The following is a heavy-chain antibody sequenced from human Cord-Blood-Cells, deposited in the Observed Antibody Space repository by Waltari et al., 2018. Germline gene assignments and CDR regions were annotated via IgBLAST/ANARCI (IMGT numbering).Heavy chain of an antibody. CDR2: INHNGST. CDR1: GGSFSGYY. J-gene: IGHJ4*02. Sequence: QVQLQQWGAGLLKPSETLSLTCAVYGGSFSGYYWSWIRQPPGKGLEWIGEINHNGSTNYNPSLKSRVTISVDTSKNQFSLKLSSVTAADTAVYYCARVPDYDYVWGSYRYFDYWGQGTLVTVSS. V-gene: IGHV4-34*01. CDR3: ARVPDYDYVWGSYRYFDY. D-gene: IGHD3-16*02.